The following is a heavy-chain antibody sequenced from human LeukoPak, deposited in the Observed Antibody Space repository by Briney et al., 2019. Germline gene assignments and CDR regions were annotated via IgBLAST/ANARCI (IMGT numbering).Heavy chain of an antibody. J-gene: IGHJ4*02. Sequence: PSETLSLTCIVFGCSISSCGSYWICIRQHPGKGLEWIGYIYFSGSTYFNPSLKSRVTISLDTSENQFSLQLSSVTAADTAVYYCARGRHGYKVVGVFDSWGQGTLVTVSS. D-gene: IGHD5-24*01. V-gene: IGHV4-31*03. CDR3: ARGRHGYKVVGVFDS. CDR2: IYFSGST. CDR1: GCSISSCGSY.